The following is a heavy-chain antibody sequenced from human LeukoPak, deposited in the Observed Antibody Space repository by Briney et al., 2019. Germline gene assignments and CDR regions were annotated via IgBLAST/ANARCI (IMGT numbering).Heavy chain of an antibody. V-gene: IGHV1-2*02. CDR2: INPNSGGT. CDR3: ARGGIQLWFLVDY. CDR1: GYTFTGYF. Sequence: ASVKVSCKASGYTFTGYFMHWVRQAPGHGLEWMGWINPNSGGTNYAQKFQGRVTMTRDTSISTAYMELSRLRPDDTAVYYCARGGIQLWFLVDYWGQGTLVTVSS. D-gene: IGHD5-18*01. J-gene: IGHJ4*02.